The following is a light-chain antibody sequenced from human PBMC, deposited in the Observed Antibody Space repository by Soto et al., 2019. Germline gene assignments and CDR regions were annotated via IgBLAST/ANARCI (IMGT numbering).Light chain of an antibody. J-gene: IGKJ5*01. CDR3: QQRSNWLFT. CDR2: DAS. Sequence: EIVLTQSPATLSLSPGERATLSCRASQSVSSYLAWYQQKPGQAPRLLIYDASNRATGIPARFSGSGSGTDFPLTISSLEPEDFAVYYCQQRSNWLFTFGQGTRLEIQ. V-gene: IGKV3-11*01. CDR1: QSVSSY.